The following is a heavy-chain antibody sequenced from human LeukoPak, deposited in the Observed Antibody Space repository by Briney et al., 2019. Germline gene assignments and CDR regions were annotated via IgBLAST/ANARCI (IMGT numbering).Heavy chain of an antibody. J-gene: IGHJ3*02. V-gene: IGHV3-23*01. Sequence: GASLRLSCAASGFTFSLHAMTWVRQAPGKGLEWVSRISGSGGSTYYADSVKGRFTISRDNSKNTLSLQMNSLGAEDTAVYYCAKGHYDTGTFGAFDIWGQGTMVTVSS. CDR2: ISGSGGST. CDR1: GFTFSLHA. D-gene: IGHD3-22*01. CDR3: AKGHYDTGTFGAFDI.